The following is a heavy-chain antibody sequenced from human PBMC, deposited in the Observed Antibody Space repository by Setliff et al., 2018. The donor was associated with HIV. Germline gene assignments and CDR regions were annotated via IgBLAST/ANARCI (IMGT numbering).Heavy chain of an antibody. CDR2: IYWDDDK. CDR3: AHYYDSSGFYNSFDY. D-gene: IGHD3-22*01. CDR1: GFSLNTAGVG. V-gene: IGHV2-5*02. Sequence: SGPTLVNPTQTLTLTCSLSGFSLNTAGVGVAWIRQPPGKALEWLALIYWDDDKRFSPSLSSRLTITKDTSKNQVVLTMANMDPVDTATYFCAHYYDSSGFYNSFDYWGQGALVTVS. J-gene: IGHJ4*02.